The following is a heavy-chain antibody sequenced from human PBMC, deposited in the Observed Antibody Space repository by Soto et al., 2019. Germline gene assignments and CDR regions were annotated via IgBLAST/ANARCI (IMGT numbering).Heavy chain of an antibody. Sequence: ASVKVSCKVSGYTLTELSMHWVRQAPGKGLEWMGGFDPEDGETIYAQKFQGRVTMTEDTSTDTAYMELSSLRSEDTAVYYCATPDYYDSSGYRFFGYWGQGTLVTVSS. CDR3: ATPDYYDSSGYRFFGY. J-gene: IGHJ4*02. CDR1: GYTLTELS. CDR2: FDPEDGET. V-gene: IGHV1-24*01. D-gene: IGHD3-22*01.